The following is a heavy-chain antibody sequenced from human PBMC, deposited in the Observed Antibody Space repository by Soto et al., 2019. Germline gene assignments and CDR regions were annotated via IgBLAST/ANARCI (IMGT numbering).Heavy chain of an antibody. CDR1: GFIFSSHW. V-gene: IGHV3-7*01. CDR2: IKQDGSEK. CDR3: ARVDVQFDY. J-gene: IGHJ4*02. Sequence: PGGSLRLSCAASGFIFSSHWMTWVRQAPGEGLEWVANIKQDGSEKFYVDSVKGRFTISRDNAKNSLYLQMNSLRVDDTAIYYCARVDVQFDYWGQGTLVTVSS.